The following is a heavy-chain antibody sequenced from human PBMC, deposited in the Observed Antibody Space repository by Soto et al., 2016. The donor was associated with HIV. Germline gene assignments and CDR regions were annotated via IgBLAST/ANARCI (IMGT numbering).Heavy chain of an antibody. V-gene: IGHV3-66*01. CDR2: IYSGGNT. CDR1: GFTISTNY. J-gene: IGHJ6*02. CDR3: ARDENYYEAYGMDV. Sequence: EVQLVESGGGLVQPGGSLRLSCAASGFTISTNYMSWVRQAPGKGLEWVSVIYSGGNTYYADSAKGRFTISRDNSKNTLYLQMGSLRAEDTATYYCARDENYYEAYGMDVWGQGTTVTVSS. D-gene: IGHD3-22*01.